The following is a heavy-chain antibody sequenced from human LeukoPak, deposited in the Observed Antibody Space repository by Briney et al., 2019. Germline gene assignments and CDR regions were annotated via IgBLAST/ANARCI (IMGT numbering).Heavy chain of an antibody. Sequence: SVKVSCKASGGTFSSYAISWVRQAPGQGLEWMGRIIPILGIANYAQKFQGRVTITADKSTSTAYMELSSLRSEDTAVYYCARVVEDIVVVPAAINYYYYMDVWGKGTTVTVSS. CDR1: GGTFSSYA. V-gene: IGHV1-69*04. CDR3: ARVVEDIVVVPAAINYYYYMDV. J-gene: IGHJ6*03. CDR2: IIPILGIA. D-gene: IGHD2-2*01.